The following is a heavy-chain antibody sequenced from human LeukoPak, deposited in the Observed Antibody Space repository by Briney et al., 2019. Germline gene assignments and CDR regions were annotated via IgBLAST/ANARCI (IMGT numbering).Heavy chain of an antibody. J-gene: IGHJ2*01. D-gene: IGHD1-14*01. CDR2: MNPNSGNT. CDR1: GYTFTSYD. CDR3: ARGVLMGLNWYFDL. Sequence: ASVKVSCKASGYTFTSYDINWVRQATGQGLEWMGWMNPNSGNTGYAQKFQGRVTMTRNTSISTAYMELSSLRSEDTAVYYCARGVLMGLNWYFDLWGRGTLVTVSS. V-gene: IGHV1-8*01.